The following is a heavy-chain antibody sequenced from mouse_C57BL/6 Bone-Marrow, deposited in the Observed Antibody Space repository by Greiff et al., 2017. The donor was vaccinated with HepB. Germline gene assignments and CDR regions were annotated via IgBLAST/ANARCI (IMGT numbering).Heavy chain of an antibody. CDR3: ARERGSYWYFDV. CDR1: GYSITSDY. J-gene: IGHJ1*03. V-gene: IGHV3-8*01. CDR2: ISYSGST. Sequence: EVHLVESGPGLAKPSQPLSLTCSVTGYSITSDYWNWIRKFPGNKLEYMGYISYSGSTYYNPSLKSRISITRDTSKNQYYLQLNSVTTEDTATYYSARERGSYWYFDVWGTGTTVTVSS.